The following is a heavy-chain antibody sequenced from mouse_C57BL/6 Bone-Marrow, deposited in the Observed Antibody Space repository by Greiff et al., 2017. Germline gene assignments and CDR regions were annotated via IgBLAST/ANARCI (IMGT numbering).Heavy chain of an antibody. Sequence: QVQLQQSGAELARPGASVTLSCKASGYTFTSYGISWVKQRTGQGLVWIGEIYPRSGNTYYNEKFKGKATLTADKSSSTAYMELRSLTSEDSAVYFCAREGLLSMDYWGQGTSVTVSS. CDR3: AREGLLSMDY. V-gene: IGHV1-81*01. D-gene: IGHD2-10*01. CDR2: IYPRSGNT. CDR1: GYTFTSYG. J-gene: IGHJ4*01.